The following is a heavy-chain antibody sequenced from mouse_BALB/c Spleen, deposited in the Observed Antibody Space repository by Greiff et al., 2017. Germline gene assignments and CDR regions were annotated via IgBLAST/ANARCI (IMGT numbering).Heavy chain of an antibody. V-gene: IGHV5-6-5*01. CDR2: ISSGGST. J-gene: IGHJ4*01. CDR3: ARGLYYRYDGDYAMDY. CDR1: GFTFSSYA. Sequence: EVKLEESGGGLVKPGGSLKLSCAASGFTFSSYAMSWVRQTPEKRLEWVASISSGGSTYYPDSVKGRFTISRDNARNILYLQMSSLRSEDTAMYYCARGLYYRYDGDYAMDYWGQGTSVTVSS. D-gene: IGHD2-14*01.